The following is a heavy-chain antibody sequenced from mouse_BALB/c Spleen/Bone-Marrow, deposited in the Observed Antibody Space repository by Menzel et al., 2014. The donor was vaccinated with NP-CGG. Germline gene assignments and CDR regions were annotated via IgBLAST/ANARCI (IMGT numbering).Heavy chain of an antibody. CDR2: IRNKAYGYTT. V-gene: IGHV7-3*02. CDR3: ARFPMDY. CDR1: GFTFTDYH. Sequence: EVKLMESGGGLVQPGGSLRLSCTTSGFTFTDYHMSWVRQPPGKALEWLAFIRNKAYGYTTEYSASVRGRFTISRDNSRSILYLQMNTLRAEDSATYYCARFPMDYWGQGTSVTVSS. J-gene: IGHJ4*01.